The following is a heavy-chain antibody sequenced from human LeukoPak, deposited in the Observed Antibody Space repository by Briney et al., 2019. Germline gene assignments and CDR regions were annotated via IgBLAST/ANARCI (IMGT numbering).Heavy chain of an antibody. CDR2: IYYSGST. CDR3: ASALPSPWYYYDSSGYGAFDI. Sequence: PSETLSLTCTVSGGSISSYYWSWLRQPPGKGLEWIGYIYYSGSTNYNPSLKSRVTISVDTSKNQFSLKLSSVTAADTAVYYCASALPSPWYYYDSSGYGAFDIWGQGTMVTVSS. J-gene: IGHJ3*02. D-gene: IGHD3-22*01. CDR1: GGSISSYY. V-gene: IGHV4-59*08.